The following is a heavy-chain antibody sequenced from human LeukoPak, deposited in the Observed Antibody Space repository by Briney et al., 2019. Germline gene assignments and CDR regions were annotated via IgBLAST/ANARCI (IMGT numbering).Heavy chain of an antibody. D-gene: IGHD2-15*01. J-gene: IGHJ4*02. V-gene: IGHV3-23*01. CDR1: GFMFGTYA. CDR3: ARPLSSGDLCVEIPFDV. Sequence: QSGGSLRLSCAASGFMFGTYAMNWVRQAPGKGLEWVSAISGGGGSTYYADSVRGRLTISRDNSQKTLYLEMDRLRVEDTAVYYCARPLSSGDLCVEIPFDVWGRGTMVTVSS. CDR2: ISGGGGST.